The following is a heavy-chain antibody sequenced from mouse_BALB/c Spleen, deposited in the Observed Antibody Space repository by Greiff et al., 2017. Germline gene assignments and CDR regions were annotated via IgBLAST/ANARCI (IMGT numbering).Heavy chain of an antibody. Sequence: EVQLQQSGAELVRPGALVKLSCKASGFNIKDYYMHWVKQRPEQGLEWIGWIDPENGNTIYDPKFQGKASITADTSSNTAYLQLSSLTSEDTAVYYCARCDTTVVADYWGQGTTLTVSS. J-gene: IGHJ2*01. CDR2: IDPENGNT. CDR1: GFNIKDYY. D-gene: IGHD1-1*01. CDR3: ARCDTTVVADY. V-gene: IGHV14-1*02.